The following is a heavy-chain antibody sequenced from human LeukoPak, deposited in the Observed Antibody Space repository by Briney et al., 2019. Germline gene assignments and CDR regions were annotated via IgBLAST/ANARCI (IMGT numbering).Heavy chain of an antibody. CDR3: AKRADFGGFDP. CDR2: ISGSSGST. CDR1: GFTFSSYA. Sequence: GGSLRLSCAASGFTFSSYAMSWVRQAPGKGLEWVSSISGSSGSTYYADSVKGRFTISRDNSKNTLYLQMNSLRAEDTPVYYCAKRADFGGFDPWGQGTLVTVSS. D-gene: IGHD3-10*01. J-gene: IGHJ5*02. V-gene: IGHV3-23*01.